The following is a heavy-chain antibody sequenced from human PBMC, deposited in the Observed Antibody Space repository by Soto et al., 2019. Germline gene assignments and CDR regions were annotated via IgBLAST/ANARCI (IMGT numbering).Heavy chain of an antibody. Sequence: EVQLLESGGGLVQPGGSLRLSCAASGCTFSSYAMSWVRQAPGKGLEWVSAISGSGGSTYYADSVKGRFTISRDNSKNTLYLQMNSLRAEDTAVYYCAKDPSYYYDSSGYLHWGQGTLVTVSS. CDR3: AKDPSYYYDSSGYLH. CDR2: ISGSGGST. D-gene: IGHD3-22*01. CDR1: GCTFSSYA. V-gene: IGHV3-23*01. J-gene: IGHJ4*02.